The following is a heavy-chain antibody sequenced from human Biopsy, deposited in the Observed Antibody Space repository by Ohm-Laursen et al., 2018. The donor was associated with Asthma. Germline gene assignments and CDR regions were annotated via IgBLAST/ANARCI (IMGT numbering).Heavy chain of an antibody. CDR3: SRDFTIGSGSPFHF. CDR2: ISSLSRYI. V-gene: IGHV3-21*01. D-gene: IGHD3-10*01. Sequence: GSLRLSCTASGFDLRDYTMSWVRQALGKGLEWVASISSLSRYIYHATSLRGRFTISRDNAKRSLYLQMDSLRGDDTAVYYCSRDFTIGSGSPFHFWGRGTLVTVSS. CDR1: GFDLRDYT. J-gene: IGHJ4*02.